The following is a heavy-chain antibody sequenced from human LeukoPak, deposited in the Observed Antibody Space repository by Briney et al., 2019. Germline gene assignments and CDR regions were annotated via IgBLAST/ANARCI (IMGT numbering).Heavy chain of an antibody. CDR2: IYTSGST. CDR1: GGSISSYY. Sequence: PSGTLSLTCTVSGGSISSYYWSWIRQPAGKGLEWIGRIYTSGSTYYNPSLKSRVTISVDTSKNQFSLKLSSVTAADTAVYYCASSGVAPFFDYWGQGTLVTVSS. CDR3: ASSGVAPFFDY. J-gene: IGHJ4*02. V-gene: IGHV4-4*07. D-gene: IGHD3-3*01.